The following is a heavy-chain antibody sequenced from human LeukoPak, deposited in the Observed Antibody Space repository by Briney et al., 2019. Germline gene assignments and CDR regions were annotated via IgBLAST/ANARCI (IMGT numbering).Heavy chain of an antibody. CDR3: ARGSRMSSWY. CDR1: GGSFSGYY. Sequence: PETLSLTCAVYGGSFSGYYWSWIRQPPGKGLEWIGEINHSGSTNYNPSLKSRVTISVDTSKNQFSLKLSSVTAADTAVYYCARGSRMSSWYWGQGTLVTVSS. D-gene: IGHD6-13*01. CDR2: INHSGST. V-gene: IGHV4-34*01. J-gene: IGHJ4*02.